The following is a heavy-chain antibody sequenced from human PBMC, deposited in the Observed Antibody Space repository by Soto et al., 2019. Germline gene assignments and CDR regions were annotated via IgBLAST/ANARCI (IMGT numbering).Heavy chain of an antibody. Sequence: PGGSLRLSCAASGFTFSSYSMNWVRQAPGKGLEWVSSISSSSSYIYYADSVKGRFTISRDNAKNSLYLQMNSLRAEDTAVYYCARDHFDYSKPFDYWGQGTLVTVSS. V-gene: IGHV3-21*01. D-gene: IGHD4-4*01. CDR2: ISSSSSYI. CDR3: ARDHFDYSKPFDY. J-gene: IGHJ4*02. CDR1: GFTFSSYS.